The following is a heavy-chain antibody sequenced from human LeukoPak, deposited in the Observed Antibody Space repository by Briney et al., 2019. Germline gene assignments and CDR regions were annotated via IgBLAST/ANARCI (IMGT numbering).Heavy chain of an antibody. D-gene: IGHD3-3*01. Sequence: PGGTLRLSCAASGFTFSSYGMHWVRQAPGKGLEWVAFIRYDGSNKYYADSVKGRFTISRDNSKNTLYLQMNSLRAEDTAVYYCARGGGHYDFWSGYPPLNYMDVWGKGTTVTVSS. CDR3: ARGGGHYDFWSGYPPLNYMDV. V-gene: IGHV3-30*02. CDR2: IRYDGSNK. CDR1: GFTFSSYG. J-gene: IGHJ6*03.